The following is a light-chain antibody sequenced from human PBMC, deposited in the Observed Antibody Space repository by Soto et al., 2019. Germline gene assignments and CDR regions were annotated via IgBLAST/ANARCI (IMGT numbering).Light chain of an antibody. CDR1: QSVSTRY. V-gene: IGKV3-20*01. CDR3: NRFGSSPPAFT. Sequence: ESMLTQSPGTLSLSPGERATLSCRASQSVSTRYLAWYQQKPGQAPRLIIYGASIRATGIPDRFSGSGSGTDFTLTISSLEPDDFAVYYCNRFGSSPPAFTFGQGTKLEI. J-gene: IGKJ2*01. CDR2: GAS.